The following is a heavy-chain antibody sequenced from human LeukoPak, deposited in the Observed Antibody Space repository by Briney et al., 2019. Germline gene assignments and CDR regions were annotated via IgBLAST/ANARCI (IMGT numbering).Heavy chain of an antibody. CDR2: INHSGST. V-gene: IGHV4-34*01. D-gene: IGHD4-17*01. CDR3: ARGPGDYGDYDPNGSPYYFDY. J-gene: IGHJ4*02. CDR1: GGSFSGYY. Sequence: PSETLSLTCAVYGGSFSGYYWSWIRQPPGKGLEWIGEINHSGSTNYNPSLKSRVTISVDTSKNQFSLKLSSVTAADTAVYYCARGPGDYGDYDPNGSPYYFDYWGQGTLVTVSS.